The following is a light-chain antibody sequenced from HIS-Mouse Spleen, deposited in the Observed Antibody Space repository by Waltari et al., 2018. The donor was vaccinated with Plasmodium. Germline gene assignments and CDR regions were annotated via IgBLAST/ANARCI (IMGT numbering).Light chain of an antibody. CDR1: ALPNKY. Sequence: SSELTQPPSVSVSPGQKARITCSGAALPNKYAYWYQQKSGQAPVLGIYEDSKRPSGIPERFSGSSSGTMATLTISGAQVEDEADYYCYSTDSSGNHRVFGGGTKLTVL. J-gene: IGLJ3*02. CDR3: YSTDSSGNHRV. V-gene: IGLV3-10*01. CDR2: EDS.